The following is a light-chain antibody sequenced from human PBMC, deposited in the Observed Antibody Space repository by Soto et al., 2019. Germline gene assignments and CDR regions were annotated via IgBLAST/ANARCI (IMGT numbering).Light chain of an antibody. CDR3: QQYGSAPRT. J-gene: IGKJ1*01. V-gene: IGKV3-20*01. CDR2: GAS. CDR1: QRVSSTL. Sequence: EIVLTQSPGTLSLSPWERATISCRASQRVSSTLLAWNQQKTGQAPRLLIYGASNRATAVPDRFSGGGSGTDFTLTISRLEPDDFAVYYWQQYGSAPRTFGQGTKVEIK.